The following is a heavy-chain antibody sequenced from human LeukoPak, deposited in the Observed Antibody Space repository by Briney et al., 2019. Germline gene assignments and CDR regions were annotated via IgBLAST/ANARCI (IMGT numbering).Heavy chain of an antibody. D-gene: IGHD2-21*02. CDR1: GFTFDDFA. CDR3: AKDNCGSDCHSFDS. Sequence: GGSLRLSCAASGFTFDDFAMHWVRQAPGKGLEWVSGISWNSGSIGYAESVKGRFTISRDNGKNSLYLQMSSLEVDDTALYYCAKDNCGSDCHSFDSWGQGTLVTVSS. J-gene: IGHJ4*02. V-gene: IGHV3-9*01. CDR2: ISWNSGSI.